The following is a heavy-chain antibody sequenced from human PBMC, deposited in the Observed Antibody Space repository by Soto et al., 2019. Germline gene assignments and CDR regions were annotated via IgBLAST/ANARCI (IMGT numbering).Heavy chain of an antibody. Sequence: QVQLVESGGGVVQPGRSLRLSCAASGFTFSSYGMHWVRQAPGKGLEWVAVIWYDGSNKYYADSVKGRFTISRENSKNTLYLQMNRLRAEDKAVYYCARSGSAGIVVPHWVDPWGQGTLVTVSS. V-gene: IGHV3-33*01. CDR2: IWYDGSNK. CDR3: ARSGSAGIVVPHWVDP. D-gene: IGHD3-22*01. J-gene: IGHJ5*02. CDR1: GFTFSSYG.